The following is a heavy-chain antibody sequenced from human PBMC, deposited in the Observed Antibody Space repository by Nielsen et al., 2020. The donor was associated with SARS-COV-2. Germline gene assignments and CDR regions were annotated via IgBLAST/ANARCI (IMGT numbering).Heavy chain of an antibody. Sequence: GGSLRLSCAASGFTFSSYAMHWVRQAPGKGLEWVAVISYDGSNKYYADSVKGRFTISRDNAKNSLYLQMNSLRAEDKAVYYCAGRGIEIRFLGVGYYGMDVWGQGTTVTVSS. CDR2: ISYDGSNK. D-gene: IGHD3-3*01. V-gene: IGHV3-30-3*01. J-gene: IGHJ6*02. CDR1: GFTFSSYA. CDR3: AGRGIEIRFLGVGYYGMDV.